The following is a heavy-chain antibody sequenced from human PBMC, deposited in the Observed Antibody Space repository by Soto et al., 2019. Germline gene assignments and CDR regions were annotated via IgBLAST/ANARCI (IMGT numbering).Heavy chain of an antibody. CDR2: IDHSGST. D-gene: IGHD3-10*02. Sequence: SETLSLTCAIYGGSVRPYYWSWIRQPPGKGLEWIGDIDHSGSTNYNPSLKSRGTISLDTSKHQFSLKLNSVTAADTAVYYCARGGKSVMFMQGYFFDYWGQGTLVTVSS. J-gene: IGHJ4*02. CDR1: GGSVRPYY. CDR3: ARGGKSVMFMQGYFFDY. V-gene: IGHV4-34*01.